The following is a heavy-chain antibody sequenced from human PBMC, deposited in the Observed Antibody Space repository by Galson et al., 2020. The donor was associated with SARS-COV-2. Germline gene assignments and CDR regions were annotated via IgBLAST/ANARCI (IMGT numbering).Heavy chain of an antibody. CDR1: GGSISSGSYY. Sequence: ETSETLSLTCTVSGGSISSGSYYWSWIRQPAGKGLEWIGRIYTSGSTNYNPSLKSRVTISVDTSKNQFSLKLSSVTAADTAVYYCARVKVAARGTNWFDPWGQGTLVTVSS. J-gene: IGHJ5*02. CDR3: ARVKVAARGTNWFDP. CDR2: IYTSGST. V-gene: IGHV4-61*02. D-gene: IGHD6-6*01.